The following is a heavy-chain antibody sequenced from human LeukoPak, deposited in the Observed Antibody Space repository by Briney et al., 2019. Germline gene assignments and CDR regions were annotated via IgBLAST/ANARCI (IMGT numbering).Heavy chain of an antibody. J-gene: IGHJ3*02. CDR3: ARWGSVLDI. V-gene: IGHV3-74*01. D-gene: IGHD3-16*01. CDR2: INSDGSST. CDR1: GFSFSRYW. Sequence: PGGSLRLSCAASGFSFSRYWMHWVRQAPGRGLVWVSRINSDGSSTNYADSVKGRFTISRDNAKNTLYLQMNSLRVEDTAVYYCARWGSVLDIWGQGTMVTVSS.